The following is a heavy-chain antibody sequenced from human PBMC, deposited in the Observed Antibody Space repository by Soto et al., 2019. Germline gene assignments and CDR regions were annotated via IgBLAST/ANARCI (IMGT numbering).Heavy chain of an antibody. Sequence: QVQLVQSGAEVKKPGASVKVSCKASGYTFTSYDINWVRQATGQGLEWMGWMNPNSGNTGYAQKSQGRVTMTRNTFLSTAYMELSSLRSEDTAVYYCARGYCSSTSCYTYYYYYGMDVWGQGTTVTVSS. D-gene: IGHD2-2*02. CDR1: GYTFTSYD. CDR2: MNPNSGNT. CDR3: ARGYCSSTSCYTYYYYYGMDV. J-gene: IGHJ6*02. V-gene: IGHV1-8*01.